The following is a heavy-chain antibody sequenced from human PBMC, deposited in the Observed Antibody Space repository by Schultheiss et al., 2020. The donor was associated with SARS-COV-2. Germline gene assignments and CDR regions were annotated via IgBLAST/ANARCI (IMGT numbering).Heavy chain of an antibody. Sequence: SETLSLTCTVSGGSISSSSYYWGWIRQPPGKGLEWIGSIYYSGSTYYNPSLKSRVTISVDTSKNQFSLKLTSVTAADTAVYYCARGVREFDYWGQGTLVTVSS. V-gene: IGHV4-39*07. CDR3: ARGVREFDY. CDR2: IYYSGST. CDR1: GGSISSSSYY. J-gene: IGHJ4*02.